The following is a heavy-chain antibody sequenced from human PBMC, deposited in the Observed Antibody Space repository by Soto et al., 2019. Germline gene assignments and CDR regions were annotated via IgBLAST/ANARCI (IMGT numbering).Heavy chain of an antibody. CDR2: IYSSGST. CDR1: GGSISSYY. J-gene: IGHJ4*02. V-gene: IGHV4-59*01. Sequence: QVQLQESGPGLVKPSETLSLTCTVSGGSISSYYWSWIRQPPGKGLEWIGYIYSSGSTNYNPSLKSRVTISVDTSKNQFSLKLSSVTAADTAVYYCARAWGRVFDYWGQGTLVTVSS. D-gene: IGHD3-16*01. CDR3: ARAWGRVFDY.